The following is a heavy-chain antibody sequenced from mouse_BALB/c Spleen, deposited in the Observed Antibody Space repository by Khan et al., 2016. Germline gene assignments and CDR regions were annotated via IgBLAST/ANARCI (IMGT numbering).Heavy chain of an antibody. CDR2: ISSGCSTI. J-gene: IGHJ4*01. Sequence: EVQLVESGGGLVQPGGSRKLSCAASGFTFSSFGMHWVRQAPEKGLEWVAYISSGCSTIYYADTVTGRFTISRDNPKNTLFLQLHSLRSEDSAMYYCAREAARNSYAMDYWGQGTSVTVSS. V-gene: IGHV5-17*02. CDR1: GFTFSSFG. CDR3: AREAARNSYAMDY.